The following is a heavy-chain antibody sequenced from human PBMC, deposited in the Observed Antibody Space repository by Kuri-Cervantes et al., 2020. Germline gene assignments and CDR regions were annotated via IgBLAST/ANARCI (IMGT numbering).Heavy chain of an antibody. CDR2: INAGNGDT. CDR3: ARGAYDFWSAYDY. J-gene: IGHJ4*02. Sequence: ASVKVSCKASGYTFISYAMYWVRQAPGQRLEWMGWINAGNGDTKYSQKFQGRVTITRDTSATTAYMELGSLRSEDTAVYYCARGAYDFWSAYDYWGQGTLVTVSS. CDR1: GYTFISYA. V-gene: IGHV1-3*01. D-gene: IGHD3-3*01.